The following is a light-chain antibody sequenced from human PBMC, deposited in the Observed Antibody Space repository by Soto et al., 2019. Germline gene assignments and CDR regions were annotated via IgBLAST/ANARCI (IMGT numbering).Light chain of an antibody. CDR3: HQRQYWPPIT. Sequence: EIVLTQSPGTLSLSPGERATLSCRASQSVSSKLAWFQQKPGQAPSLLIYGVSTRATGVPVRFSGSGSESDFTLTISSLEPEDFAVYYCHQRQYWPPITFGQGTRLEIK. V-gene: IGKV3-11*01. CDR2: GVS. J-gene: IGKJ5*01. CDR1: QSVSSK.